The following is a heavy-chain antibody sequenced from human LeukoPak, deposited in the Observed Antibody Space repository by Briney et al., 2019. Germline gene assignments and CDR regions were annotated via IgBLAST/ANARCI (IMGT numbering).Heavy chain of an antibody. CDR1: GYTFTSYD. CDR3: ARDYYDSSGPNYYYYIDV. CDR2: MNPNSGNT. J-gene: IGHJ6*03. V-gene: IGHV1-8*01. D-gene: IGHD3-22*01. Sequence: ASVKVSCKASGYTFTSYDINWVRQATGQGLEWMGWMNPNSGNTGYAQKFQGRVTMTRNTSISTAYMELSSLRSEDTAVYYCARDYYDSSGPNYYYYIDVWGKGTTVTVSS.